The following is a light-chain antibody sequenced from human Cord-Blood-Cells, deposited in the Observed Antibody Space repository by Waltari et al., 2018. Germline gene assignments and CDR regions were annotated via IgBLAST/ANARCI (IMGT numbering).Light chain of an antibody. CDR3: QQRSNWPPMYT. V-gene: IGKV3-11*01. CDR2: DAS. Sequence: EIVLTQSPDPLSLSPGERATLSCRASQRVSSYLAWYQQQPGKAPRLLIYDASNRATGIPARFSGSGSGTDFTLTISSLEPEDFAVYYCQQRSNWPPMYTFGQGTKLEIK. J-gene: IGKJ2*01. CDR1: QRVSSY.